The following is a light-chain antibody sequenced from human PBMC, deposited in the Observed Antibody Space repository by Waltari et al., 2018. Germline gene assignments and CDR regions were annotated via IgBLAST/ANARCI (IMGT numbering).Light chain of an antibody. CDR3: CSYVGSSYV. CDR1: SSDIGRYTL. J-gene: IGLJ1*01. Sequence: QSALTQPAPVSGSPGPSLTISCTGTSSDIGRYTLVSWYQQHPGKAPKLMIYEVSKRPSGVSNRFSGSKSGNTASLTISGLQAEDEADYYCCSYVGSSYVFGIGTKVTVL. CDR2: EVS. V-gene: IGLV2-23*02.